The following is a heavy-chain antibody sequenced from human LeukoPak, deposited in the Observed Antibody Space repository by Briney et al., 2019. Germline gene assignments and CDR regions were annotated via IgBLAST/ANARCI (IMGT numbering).Heavy chain of an antibody. Sequence: SETLSLTCAVYGGSFSGYYWSWIRQPPGEGLEWIGEINHSGSTNYNPSLKSRVTISVDTSKNQFSLKLSSVTAADTAVYYCASSSLAAAEYYFDYWGQGTLVTVSS. CDR1: GGSFSGYY. CDR2: INHSGST. V-gene: IGHV4-34*01. J-gene: IGHJ4*02. CDR3: ASSSLAAAEYYFDY. D-gene: IGHD6-13*01.